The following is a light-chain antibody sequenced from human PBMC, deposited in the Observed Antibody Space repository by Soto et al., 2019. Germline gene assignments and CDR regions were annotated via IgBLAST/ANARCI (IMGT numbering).Light chain of an antibody. CDR2: KAS. V-gene: IGKV1-5*03. CDR3: QQYNNYPYT. J-gene: IGKJ2*01. Sequence: DIQMTQSPSTLSASVGDRVTITCRASQSVSSWLAWYQQKPGKAPKLLIYKASSLESGVPSRFSGSGFGTEFTLTISSLQPDDFATYYCQQYNNYPYTFGQGTKLEIK. CDR1: QSVSSW.